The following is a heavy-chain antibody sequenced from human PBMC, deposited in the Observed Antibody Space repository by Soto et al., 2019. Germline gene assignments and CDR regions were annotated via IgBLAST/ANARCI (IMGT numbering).Heavy chain of an antibody. V-gene: IGHV3-30*18. J-gene: IGHJ4*02. CDR3: AKDRYGDSTYYFDY. Sequence: GGSLRLSCAASGFTFSNYGMHWVRQAPGKGLEWVAIISYDGSDKYYAASVKGRFTISGDNSKNTLYLQMNSLRAEDTAVYYCAKDRYGDSTYYFDYWGQGTLVTVSS. CDR2: ISYDGSDK. CDR1: GFTFSNYG. D-gene: IGHD4-17*01.